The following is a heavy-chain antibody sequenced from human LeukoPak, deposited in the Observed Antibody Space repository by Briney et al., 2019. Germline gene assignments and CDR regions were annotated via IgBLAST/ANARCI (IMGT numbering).Heavy chain of an antibody. CDR2: IYYSGST. CDR1: GGSISSSSYY. CDR3: ARDLGSSWDWFDP. J-gene: IGHJ5*02. Sequence: SETLSLTCTVSGGSISSSSYYWGWIRQPPGKGLEWIGSIYYSGSTYYNPSLKSRVTISVDTSKNQFSLKLSSVTAADTAVYYCARDLGSSWDWFDPWGQGTLVTVSS. V-gene: IGHV4-39*07. D-gene: IGHD6-13*01.